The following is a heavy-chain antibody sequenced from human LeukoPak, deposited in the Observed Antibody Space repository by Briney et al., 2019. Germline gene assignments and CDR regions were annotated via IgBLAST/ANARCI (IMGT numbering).Heavy chain of an antibody. CDR3: VKVQSGTSILGAFEI. CDR1: GFTFASHG. J-gene: IGHJ3*02. D-gene: IGHD1-26*01. CDR2: IRGSGGSL. Sequence: GGSLRLSCAASGFTFASHGMNWVRQAPGKGLEWVSGIRGSGGSLYHADSVKGRFTISRDNSKNTLYLQMSSLRAEDTAVYYCVKVQSGTSILGAFEIWGQGTMVTVSS. V-gene: IGHV3-23*01.